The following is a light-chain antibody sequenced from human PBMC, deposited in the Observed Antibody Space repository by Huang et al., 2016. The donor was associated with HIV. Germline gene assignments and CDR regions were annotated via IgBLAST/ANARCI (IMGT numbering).Light chain of an antibody. J-gene: IGKJ4*01. Sequence: EIVLTQSPATLSLSPGERATLSCRASQSVSSYLAWYQHKPGQAPRLLIYDASNRVTGIPARFSGSGSGTDFTLTISSLEPEDFAVYYCQQRSNWLTFGGGTKVEIK. CDR3: QQRSNWLT. CDR2: DAS. CDR1: QSVSSY. V-gene: IGKV3-11*01.